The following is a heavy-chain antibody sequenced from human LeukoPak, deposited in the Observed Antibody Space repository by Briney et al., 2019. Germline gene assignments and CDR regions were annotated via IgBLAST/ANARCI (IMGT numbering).Heavy chain of an antibody. D-gene: IGHD3-3*01. J-gene: IGHJ4*02. CDR3: AINFDFWSGYSY. Sequence: PSETLSLTCTVSGGSISSYYWSWIRQPPGKGLEWIGYIYYSGSTNYNPSLKSRVTISVDTSKNQFSLKLSSVTAADTAVYYCAINFDFWSGYSYWGQGTLVTVSS. CDR1: GGSISSYY. CDR2: IYYSGST. V-gene: IGHV4-59*08.